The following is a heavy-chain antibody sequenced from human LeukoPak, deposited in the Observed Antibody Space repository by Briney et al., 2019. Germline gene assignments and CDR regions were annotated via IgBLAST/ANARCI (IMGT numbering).Heavy chain of an antibody. CDR3: ARVGYCSTTSCYWRAFDY. CDR2: ISGSGGST. Sequence: GGSLRLSCAASGFTFSSYAMSWVRQAPGKGLEWVSAISGSGGSTYYADSVKGRFTISRDNSKNTLYLQMNSLRTEDTAVYYCARVGYCSTTSCYWRAFDYWGQGTLVTVSS. J-gene: IGHJ4*02. CDR1: GFTFSSYA. V-gene: IGHV3-23*01. D-gene: IGHD2-2*01.